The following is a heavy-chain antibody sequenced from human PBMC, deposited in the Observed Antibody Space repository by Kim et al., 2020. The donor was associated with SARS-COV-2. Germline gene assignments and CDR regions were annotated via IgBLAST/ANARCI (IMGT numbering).Heavy chain of an antibody. D-gene: IGHD3-3*01. V-gene: IGHV1-18*01. J-gene: IGHJ6*02. CDR1: GYTFTSYG. Sequence: ASVKVSCKASGYTFTSYGISWVRQAPGQGLEWMGWISAYNGNTNYAQKLQGRVTMTTDTSTSTAYMELRSLRSDDTAVYYCARVLPHKEYYDFWSGPFGVYYYGMDVWGQGTTVTVSS. CDR2: ISAYNGNT. CDR3: ARVLPHKEYYDFWSGPFGVYYYGMDV.